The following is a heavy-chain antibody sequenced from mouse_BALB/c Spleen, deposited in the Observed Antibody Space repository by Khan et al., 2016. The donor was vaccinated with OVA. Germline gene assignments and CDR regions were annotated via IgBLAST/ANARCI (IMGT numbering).Heavy chain of an antibody. V-gene: IGHV1S135*01. CDR3: TRHGDVAWFTY. CDR2: IDPFSGGT. CDR1: GYSFTSYY. Sequence: VQLQQPGPELMKPGASVKISCKASGYSFTSYYIHWVMQSHGKSLEWIGYIDPFSGGTTYNQKFKGKATLTVDKSSSKAYIHLSNLTSEDSAVYYCTRHGDVAWFTYWGQGTLVTVSA. J-gene: IGHJ3*01. D-gene: IGHD2-13*01.